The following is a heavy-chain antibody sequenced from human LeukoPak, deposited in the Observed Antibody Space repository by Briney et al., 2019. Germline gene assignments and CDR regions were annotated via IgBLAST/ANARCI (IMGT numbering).Heavy chain of an antibody. CDR2: IKQDGSEK. V-gene: IGHV3-7*01. CDR1: GFTFSSYW. CDR3: ARYRAIVATQRSFDY. D-gene: IGHD5-12*01. J-gene: IGHJ4*02. Sequence: PGGSLRLSCAASGFTFSSYWMSWVRQAPGKGLEWVANIKQDGSEKYYVDSVKGRFTISRDNAKNSLYLQMNSLRAEDTAVYYCARYRAIVATQRSFDYWGQGTLVTVSS.